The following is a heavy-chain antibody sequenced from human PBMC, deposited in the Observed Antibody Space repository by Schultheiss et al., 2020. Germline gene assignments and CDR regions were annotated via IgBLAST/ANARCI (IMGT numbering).Heavy chain of an antibody. Sequence: GGSLRLSCAASGFTFSSYGMHWVRQAPGKGLEWVAVIWYDGSNKYYADSVKGRFTISRDNSKNTLYLQMNSLRVDDTAVYYCARAAYYYDSSGSLFDEGFDPWGQGTMVTVSS. V-gene: IGHV3-33*08. CDR1: GFTFSSYG. CDR2: IWYDGSNK. D-gene: IGHD3-22*01. CDR3: ARAAYYYDSSGSLFDEGFDP. J-gene: IGHJ5*02.